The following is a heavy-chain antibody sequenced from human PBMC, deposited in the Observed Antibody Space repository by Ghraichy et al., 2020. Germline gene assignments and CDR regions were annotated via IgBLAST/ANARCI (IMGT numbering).Heavy chain of an antibody. D-gene: IGHD3-10*01. CDR2: ISYDGSNK. CDR3: AKVVSLGWFGELSD. J-gene: IGHJ4*02. CDR1: GFTFSSYG. V-gene: IGHV3-30*18. Sequence: GGSLRLSCAASGFTFSSYGMHWVRQAPGKGLEWVAVISYDGSNKYYADSVKGRFTISRDNSKNTLYLQMNSLRADDTAVYYCAKVVSLGWFGELSDWGQGTLVTVSS.